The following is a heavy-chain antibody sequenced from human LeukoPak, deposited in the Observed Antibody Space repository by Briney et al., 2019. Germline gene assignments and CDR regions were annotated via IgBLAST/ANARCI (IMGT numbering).Heavy chain of an antibody. J-gene: IGHJ3*02. D-gene: IGHD6-13*01. CDR3: ARDHSSSWYAFDI. CDR2: IYYSGST. V-gene: IGHV4-59*01. CDR1: GGSISNYY. Sequence: SETLSLTCTVSGGSISNYYWSRIRQPPGKGLEWIGYIYYSGSTNYNPSLKSRVTISLDTSKNQFSLKLNSVTAADTAVYYCARDHSSSWYAFDIWGQGTMVTVSS.